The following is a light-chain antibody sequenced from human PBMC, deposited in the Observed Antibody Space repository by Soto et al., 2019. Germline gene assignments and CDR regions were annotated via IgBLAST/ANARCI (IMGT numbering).Light chain of an antibody. Sequence: QSALTQPASVSGTPGQSITISCTGTSRDVGGYNYVSWYQQHPGKAPKLMLYEVSNRPSGVSNRFSGSKSGNTASLTISGLQAEDEADYYCFSDTAPDMWVFGGGTMLTVL. CDR1: SRDVGGYNY. J-gene: IGLJ3*02. V-gene: IGLV2-14*01. CDR3: FSDTAPDMWV. CDR2: EVS.